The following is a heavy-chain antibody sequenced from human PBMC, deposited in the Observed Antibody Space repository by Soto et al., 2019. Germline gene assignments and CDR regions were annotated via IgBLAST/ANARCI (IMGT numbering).Heavy chain of an antibody. CDR3: ARSSRIYSLWSGYYFDS. Sequence: SETLSLTCTVSGGSISSTDYYWSWIRQPPGKGLEWIGYIYSRGSTYYNPSLKSRVTISVDTSKNQFSLKLSSVTAADTAVYYCARSSRIYSLWSGYYFDSWGQGTLVTVS. D-gene: IGHD3-3*01. V-gene: IGHV4-30-4*01. CDR2: IYSRGST. J-gene: IGHJ4*02. CDR1: GGSISSTDYY.